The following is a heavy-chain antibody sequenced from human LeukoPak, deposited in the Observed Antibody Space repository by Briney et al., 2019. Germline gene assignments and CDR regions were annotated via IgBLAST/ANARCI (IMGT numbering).Heavy chain of an antibody. CDR2: IKSKGGGETT. D-gene: IGHD3-3*01. CDR1: GFTFSNAW. V-gene: IGHV3-15*01. J-gene: IGHJ4*02. Sequence: GGSLRLSCAASGFTFSNAWMSWVRQAPGKGPEWVGRIKSKGGGETTDYAAPVKGRFTISRDDSKNTLYLQMNGLKTEDTAVYYCTWQTTYDSWRMDYWGLGTLVTVSS. CDR3: TWQTTYDSWRMDY.